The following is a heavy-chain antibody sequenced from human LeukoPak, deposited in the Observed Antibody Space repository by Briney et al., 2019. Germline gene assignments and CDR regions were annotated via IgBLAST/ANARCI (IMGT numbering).Heavy chain of an antibody. J-gene: IGHJ4*02. CDR1: GFTFSNYA. V-gene: IGHV3-7*01. D-gene: IGHD4-11*01. CDR3: VSTATFDY. CDR2: IRQDGSET. Sequence: GGSLRLSCAASGFTFSNYAMSWVRQAPGKGLGWVANIRQDGSETKYVDSVKGRFTISRDNAKNSLFLQMNSLRAEDTAVYYCVSTATFDYWGQGTLVTVSS.